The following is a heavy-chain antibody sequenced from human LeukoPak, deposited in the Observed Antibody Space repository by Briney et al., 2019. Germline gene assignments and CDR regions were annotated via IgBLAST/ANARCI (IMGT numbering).Heavy chain of an antibody. D-gene: IGHD4-17*01. V-gene: IGHV4-61*05. Sequence: SETLSLTCTVSGGSISSSGYYWGWIRQPPGKGLEWIGYIYYSGSTNYNPSLKSRVTISVDTSKNQFSLKLSSVTAADTAVYYCARRYGDYDYFDYWGQGTLVTVSS. CDR3: ARRYGDYDYFDY. CDR2: IYYSGST. CDR1: GGSISSSGYY. J-gene: IGHJ4*02.